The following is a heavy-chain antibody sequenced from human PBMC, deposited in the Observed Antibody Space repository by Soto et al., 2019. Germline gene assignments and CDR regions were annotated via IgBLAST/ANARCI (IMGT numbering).Heavy chain of an antibody. CDR3: AKDRIVGGYYFDY. CDR1: GFTFSSYG. CDR2: ISYDGSNK. J-gene: IGHJ4*02. Sequence: GGSLRLSCAASGFTFSSYGMHWVRQAPGKGLEWVAVISYDGSNKYYADSVKGRFTISRGNSKNTLYLQMNSLRAEDTAVYYCAKDRIVGGYYFDYWGQGTLVTVSS. D-gene: IGHD3-22*01. V-gene: IGHV3-30*18.